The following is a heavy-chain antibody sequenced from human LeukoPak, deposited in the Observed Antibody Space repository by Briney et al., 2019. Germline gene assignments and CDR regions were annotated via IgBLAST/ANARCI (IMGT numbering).Heavy chain of an antibody. CDR2: INLSGGST. J-gene: IGHJ5*02. CDR3: AGAAVAGPMWFDP. CDR1: GYTFTSYY. D-gene: IGHD6-19*01. Sequence: ASVKVSCKASGYTFTSYYMHWVRQAPGQGLEWMGIINLSGGSTSYAQKFQGRVTITADESTSTAYMELSSLRSEDTAVYYCAGAAVAGPMWFDPWGQGTLVTVSS. V-gene: IGHV1-46*01.